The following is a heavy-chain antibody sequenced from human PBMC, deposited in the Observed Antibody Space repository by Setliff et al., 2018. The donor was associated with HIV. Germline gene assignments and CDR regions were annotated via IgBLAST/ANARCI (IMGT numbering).Heavy chain of an antibody. CDR3: ARELMWRGALHYFYYMDV. V-gene: IGHV4-4*07. Sequence: SETLSLTCTVSGGSINSYYWSWIRQPAGKGLEWIGRIYTGGSANYNPSLKSRVTMSVDTSKNQFSLKLTSVTAADTAVYYCARELMWRGALHYFYYMDVWGEGTTVTVSS. J-gene: IGHJ6*03. CDR2: IYTGGSA. D-gene: IGHD1-26*01. CDR1: GGSINSYY.